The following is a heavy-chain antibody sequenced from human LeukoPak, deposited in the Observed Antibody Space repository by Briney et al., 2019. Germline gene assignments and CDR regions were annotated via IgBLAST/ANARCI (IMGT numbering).Heavy chain of an antibody. Sequence: PGRSLRLSCAASGFTFDDYAMHWVRQAPGKGLEWVSGISWNSGSIGYADSVKGRFTISRDNAKNSLYLQMNSLRAEDTAVYYCARAFWSGYSSHAFDIWGQGTLVTVSS. J-gene: IGHJ4*02. CDR2: ISWNSGSI. CDR3: ARAFWSGYSSHAFDI. CDR1: GFTFDDYA. D-gene: IGHD3-3*01. V-gene: IGHV3-9*01.